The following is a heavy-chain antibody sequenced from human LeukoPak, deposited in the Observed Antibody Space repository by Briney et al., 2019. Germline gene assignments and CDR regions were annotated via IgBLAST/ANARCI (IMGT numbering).Heavy chain of an antibody. V-gene: IGHV3-23*01. Sequence: GGSLRLSCAASGFTFSSYAMSWVRQAPGKELEWVSRISGSGGSTYYADSVKGRFTISRDNSKNTLYMQMNSLRAEDTAVYYCAKGNSGWYDYWGQGTLVTVSS. D-gene: IGHD6-19*01. CDR2: ISGSGGST. J-gene: IGHJ4*02. CDR1: GFTFSSYA. CDR3: AKGNSGWYDY.